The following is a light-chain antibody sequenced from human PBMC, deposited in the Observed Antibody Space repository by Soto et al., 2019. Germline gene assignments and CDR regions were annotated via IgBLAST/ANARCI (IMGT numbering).Light chain of an antibody. J-gene: IGKJ3*01. Sequence: IQLTQSPSSLSASVGDRVTISCRASQGIANFLAWYQQKPGKAPKLLIYAASTLQSGVPSRFSGSGSGTDFTLTISILQPEDVATYYCQQLNSFPIPFGPGTKVDIK. CDR3: QQLNSFPIP. CDR1: QGIANF. V-gene: IGKV1-9*01. CDR2: AAS.